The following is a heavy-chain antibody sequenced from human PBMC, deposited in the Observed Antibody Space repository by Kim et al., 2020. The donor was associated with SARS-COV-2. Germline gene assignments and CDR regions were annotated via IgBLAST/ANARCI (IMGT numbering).Heavy chain of an antibody. V-gene: IGHV4-4*02. CDR3: ARVGRADHPYYYDSSGYPSGFDP. D-gene: IGHD3-22*01. CDR1: GGSISSSNW. J-gene: IGHJ5*02. CDR2: IYHSGST. Sequence: SETLSLTCAVSGGSISSSNWWSWVRQPPGKGLEWIGEIYHSGSTNYNPSLKSRVTISVDKSKNQFSLKLSSVTAADTAVYYCARVGRADHPYYYDSSGYPSGFDPWGHGTLVTVSS.